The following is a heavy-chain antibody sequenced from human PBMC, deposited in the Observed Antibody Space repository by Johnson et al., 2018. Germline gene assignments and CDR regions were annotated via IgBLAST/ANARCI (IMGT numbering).Heavy chain of an antibody. CDR2: ITSDGRSE. Sequence: QVQLVQSGGGVVQPGRSLRLSCEASGFTFASKGMRWVRQAPGKGLEWMATITSDGRSEWYADSVKGRFTISRDNSKNTVYRQMNGLRVEDTAFYHCVSEEWDGWGSYFKFWGQGTLVTVSS. CDR1: GFTFASKG. D-gene: IGHD3-10*01. J-gene: IGHJ1*01. CDR3: VSEEWDGWGSYFKF. V-gene: IGHV3-33*01.